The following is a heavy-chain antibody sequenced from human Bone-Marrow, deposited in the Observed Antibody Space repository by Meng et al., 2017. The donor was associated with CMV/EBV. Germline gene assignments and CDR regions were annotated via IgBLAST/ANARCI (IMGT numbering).Heavy chain of an antibody. CDR2: IDWDDDK. Sequence: SGPTLVKPTQTLTLTCTFSGFSLSTSGMCVNWVRQPPGKALKWLALIDWDDDKYYSTSLKTTLNISKDTPKNQVVLTMTNMDPVDTPTYYCARISDSSQYFDYWGQGTLVTVSS. V-gene: IGHV2-70*20. D-gene: IGHD6-19*01. J-gene: IGHJ4*02. CDR1: GFSLSTSGMC. CDR3: ARISDSSQYFDY.